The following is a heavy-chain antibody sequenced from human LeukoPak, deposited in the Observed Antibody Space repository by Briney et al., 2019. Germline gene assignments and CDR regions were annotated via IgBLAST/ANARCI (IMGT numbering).Heavy chain of an antibody. J-gene: IGHJ4*02. CDR2: IWYDGSNK. D-gene: IGHD3-22*01. CDR3: ARDRYYDSSGYYFDY. V-gene: IGHV3-33*01. Sequence: PGRSLRLSCAASGFTSSSYGMHWVRQAPGKGLEWVAVIWYDGSNKYYADSVKGRFTISRDNSKNTLYLQMNSLRAEDTAVYYCARDRYYDSSGYYFDYWGQGTLVTVSS. CDR1: GFTSSSYG.